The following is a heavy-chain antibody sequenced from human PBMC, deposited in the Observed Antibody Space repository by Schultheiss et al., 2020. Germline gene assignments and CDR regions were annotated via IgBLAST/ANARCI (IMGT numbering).Heavy chain of an antibody. CDR1: GVSFSGHY. CDR3: ARAFVDSIRGPFDY. V-gene: IGHV4-34*01. Sequence: SETLSLTCGLYGVSFSGHYWSWIRQPPGKGLEWMGEINHSGSTSYNPSLKSRLTISADTSTNQFSLKLTSVTAADTAVYYCARAFVDSIRGPFDYWGHGNLLIVSS. CDR2: INHSGST. D-gene: IGHD2/OR15-2a*01. J-gene: IGHJ4*01.